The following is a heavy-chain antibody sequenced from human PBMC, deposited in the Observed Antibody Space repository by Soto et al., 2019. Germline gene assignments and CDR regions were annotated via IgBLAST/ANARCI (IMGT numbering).Heavy chain of an antibody. CDR1: GFTFSSYW. Sequence: GGSLRLSCAASGFTFSSYWMSWVRQAPGKGLEWVANIKQDGSEKYCVDSVKGRFTISRDNAKNSLYLQMNSLRAEDTAVYYCARENYDILTGYYSDYYYMDVWGKGTTVTVSS. CDR3: ARENYDILTGYYSDYYYMDV. J-gene: IGHJ6*03. V-gene: IGHV3-7*01. CDR2: IKQDGSEK. D-gene: IGHD3-9*01.